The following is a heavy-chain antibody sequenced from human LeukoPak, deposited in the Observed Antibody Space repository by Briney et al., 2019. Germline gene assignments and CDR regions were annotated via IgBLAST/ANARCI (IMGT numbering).Heavy chain of an antibody. CDR3: AKLLYYYDSSQPY. V-gene: IGHV3-30*02. CDR1: GFTFSSYG. CDR2: IRYDGSNK. Sequence: GGSLRLSCAASGFTFSSYGMHWVRQAPGKGLEWVAFIRYDGSNKYYADSVKGRFTISRDNAKNTLYLQMNSLRAGDTAVYYCAKLLYYYDSSQPYWGQGTLVTVSS. J-gene: IGHJ4*02. D-gene: IGHD3-22*01.